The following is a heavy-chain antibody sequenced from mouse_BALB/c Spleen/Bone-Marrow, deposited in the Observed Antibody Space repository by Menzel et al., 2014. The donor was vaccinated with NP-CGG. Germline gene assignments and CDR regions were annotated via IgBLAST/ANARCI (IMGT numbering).Heavy chain of an antibody. V-gene: IGHV2-2*02. J-gene: IGHJ3*01. CDR1: GFSLTSYG. D-gene: IGHD1-1*01. CDR3: ARRGGTTTPFAY. CDR2: IWRCGST. Sequence: QVQLKESGPGLVQPSQSLSITCTVSGFSLTSYGVHWVRQSPGKGLEWLGGIWRCGSTDFNAAFITGLGISKDNSKSQVFFKMKSLQANATAIYYGARRGGTTTPFAYWGQGTLVTVSA.